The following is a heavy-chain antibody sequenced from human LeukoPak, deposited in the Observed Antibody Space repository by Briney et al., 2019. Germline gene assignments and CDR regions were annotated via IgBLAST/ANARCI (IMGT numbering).Heavy chain of an antibody. Sequence: ASETLSLTCSVSGGSISTSNYYWGWIRQPPGKGLEWIGTIYYSGTTYYNPSLESRVTIFEDTSKNQFSLMLNSVTAADTAVYYCARQVSDYYYYYIDVWGEGTTVTVSS. V-gene: IGHV4-39*01. CDR1: GGSISTSNYY. CDR3: ARQVSDYYYYYIDV. D-gene: IGHD3-10*01. J-gene: IGHJ6*03. CDR2: IYYSGTT.